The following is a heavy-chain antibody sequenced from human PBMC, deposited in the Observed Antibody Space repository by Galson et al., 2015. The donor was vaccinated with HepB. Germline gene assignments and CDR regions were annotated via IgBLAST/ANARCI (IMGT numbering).Heavy chain of an antibody. CDR3: ARHLSHIKRTYYDFWSGYYFSGFDY. CDR2: IYPGDSDT. V-gene: IGHV5-51*01. Sequence: QSGAEVKKPGESLKISCKGSGYSFTSYWIGWVRQMPGKGLEWMGIIYPGDSDTRYSPSFQGRVTISADKSISTAYLQWSSLKASDTAMYYCARHLSHIKRTYYDFWSGYYFSGFDYWGQGTLVTVSS. D-gene: IGHD3-3*01. CDR1: GYSFTSYW. J-gene: IGHJ4*02.